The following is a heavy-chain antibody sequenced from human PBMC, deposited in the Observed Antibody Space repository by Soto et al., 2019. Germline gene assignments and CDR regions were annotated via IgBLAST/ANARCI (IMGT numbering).Heavy chain of an antibody. V-gene: IGHV3-7*03. CDR3: VREQGWELRYIWFDP. CDR2: IKKDGSET. D-gene: IGHD1-26*01. J-gene: IGHJ5*02. CDR1: GFIFSSYW. Sequence: GGSLRLSCAASGFIFSSYWMSWVRQAPGKGLEWVANIKKDGSETYYGDSVKGRCTISRDNAKKSLFLQLKSLRADDTAVYYCVREQGWELRYIWFDPWGQGTQVTVSS.